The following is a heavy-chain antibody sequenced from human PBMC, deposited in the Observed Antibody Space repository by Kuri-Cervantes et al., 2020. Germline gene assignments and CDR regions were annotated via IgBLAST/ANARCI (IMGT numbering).Heavy chain of an antibody. V-gene: IGHV3-21*01. CDR3: ASAYYDILTGYSAFDY. J-gene: IGHJ4*02. D-gene: IGHD3-9*01. Sequence: GGSLRLSCAASGFTFSSYSMNWVRQAPGKGLEWVSSISSSSSYIYYADSVKGRFTISRDNAKNSLYLQMNSLRAEDTAVYYCASAYYDILTGYSAFDYWGQGTLVTVSS. CDR1: GFTFSSYS. CDR2: ISSSSSYI.